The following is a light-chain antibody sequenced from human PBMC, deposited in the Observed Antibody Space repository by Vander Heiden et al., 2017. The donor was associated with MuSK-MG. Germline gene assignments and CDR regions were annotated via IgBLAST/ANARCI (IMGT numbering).Light chain of an antibody. Sequence: DTVMTQSPLSLPVTPAEPASSSSRSSQSLVHSNGYNYLDWHLQKPGQSRQLVIYLGSNRGSGVGDRVSGSRTGTDFTLEVSRVEAEDVGVYYCMQALQTPRTFGQGTKVEIK. CDR2: LGS. J-gene: IGKJ1*01. V-gene: IGKV2-28*01. CDR1: QSLVHSNGYNY. CDR3: MQALQTPRT.